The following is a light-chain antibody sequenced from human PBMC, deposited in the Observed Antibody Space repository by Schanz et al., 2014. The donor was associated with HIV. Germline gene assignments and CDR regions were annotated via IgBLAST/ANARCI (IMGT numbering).Light chain of an antibody. CDR3: LLSYSGARLVR. CDR1: TGTVTSGHY. V-gene: IGLV7-46*01. Sequence: QAVVTQEPSLTVSPGGTVTLTCGSSTGTVTSGHYPYWFQQRPGQAPRTLIYDTNNKHSWTPARFSGSLLGGKAALTLSGAQPEDEADYYCLLSYSGARLVRFGGGTKLTV. CDR2: DTN. J-gene: IGLJ2*01.